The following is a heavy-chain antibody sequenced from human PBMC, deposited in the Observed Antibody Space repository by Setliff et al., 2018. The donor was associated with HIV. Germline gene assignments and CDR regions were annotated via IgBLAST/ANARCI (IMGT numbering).Heavy chain of an antibody. D-gene: IGHD6-13*01. CDR1: GYSFTTFH. Sequence: GASVKVSCKASGYSFTTFHIHWVRQAPGQGLEWMGRVNPSGGRTIYAPNFQGRITMTRDTSTNTVYMGLSSLRSDYTAVYWCTRENIAAADTGLAGFFDYWGQGTLVTVSS. CDR3: TRENIAAADTGLAGFFDY. V-gene: IGHV1-46*01. J-gene: IGHJ4*02. CDR2: VNPSGGRT.